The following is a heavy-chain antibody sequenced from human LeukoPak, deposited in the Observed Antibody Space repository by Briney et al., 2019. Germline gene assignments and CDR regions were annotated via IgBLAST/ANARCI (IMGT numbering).Heavy chain of an antibody. CDR2: INPNSGGT. CDR1: GGTFSSYA. V-gene: IGHV1-2*02. J-gene: IGHJ3*02. CDR3: ARGTRERLAARPRGAFDI. D-gene: IGHD6-6*01. Sequence: ASVKVSCKASGGTFSSYAISWVRQAPGQGLEWMGWINPNSGGTNYAQKFQGRVTMTRDTSISTAYMELSRLRSDDTAVYYCARGTRERLAARPRGAFDIWGQGTMVTVSS.